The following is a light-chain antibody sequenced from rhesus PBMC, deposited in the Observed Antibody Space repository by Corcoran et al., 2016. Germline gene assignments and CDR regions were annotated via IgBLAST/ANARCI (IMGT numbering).Light chain of an antibody. V-gene: IGKV1-28*02. CDR2: DAS. Sequence: DIQMTQSPSSLSASVGDTVTITCRASQGISSYLNWFQQKPGKAPKLLIYDASSLESGVPSRFSGSGSGTDFTLTVSSLQPEDFATYYCLQHNSYPYSFGQWTKVEIK. J-gene: IGKJ2*01. CDR3: LQHNSYPYS. CDR1: QGISSY.